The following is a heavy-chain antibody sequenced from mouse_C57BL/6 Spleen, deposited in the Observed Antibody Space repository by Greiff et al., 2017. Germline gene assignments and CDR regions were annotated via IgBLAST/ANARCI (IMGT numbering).Heavy chain of an antibody. Sequence: DVKLVESGGGLVKPGGSLKLSCAASGFTFSSYTMSWVRQTPEKRLEWVATISGGGGNTYYPDSVKGRFTISRDNAKNTLYLQMSSLRSEDTALYYCARRDSFDYWGQGTTLTVSS. CDR1: GFTFSSYT. CDR2: ISGGGGNT. CDR3: ARRDSFDY. V-gene: IGHV5-9*01. J-gene: IGHJ2*01.